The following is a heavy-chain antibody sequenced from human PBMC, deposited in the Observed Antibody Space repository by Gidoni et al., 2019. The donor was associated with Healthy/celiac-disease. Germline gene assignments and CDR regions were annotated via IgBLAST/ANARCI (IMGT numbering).Heavy chain of an antibody. Sequence: EVQLVESGGGLVQPGGSLRLSCAASGFTFSSYWMSWVRQAPGKGLEWVANIKQDGSEKYYVDSVKGRFTISRDNAKNSLYLQMNSLRAEDTAVYYCAREEVVPAAGDWFDPWGQGTLVTVSS. CDR3: AREEVVPAAGDWFDP. J-gene: IGHJ5*02. CDR2: IKQDGSEK. CDR1: GFTFSSYW. V-gene: IGHV3-7*03. D-gene: IGHD2-2*01.